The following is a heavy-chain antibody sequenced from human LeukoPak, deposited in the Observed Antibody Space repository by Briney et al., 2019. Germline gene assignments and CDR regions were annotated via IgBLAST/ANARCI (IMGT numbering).Heavy chain of an antibody. J-gene: IGHJ6*02. Sequence: GASVKVSCKASGGTFSSHTISWVRQAPGQGLEWMGRIIPILGIANYAQKLQGRVTITADKSTSTAYMELSSLRSEDTAVYYCARVGVGGSSSWYYYYYGMDVWGQGTTVTVSS. CDR1: GGTFSSHT. D-gene: IGHD6-13*01. CDR3: ARVGVGGSSSWYYYYYGMDV. CDR2: IIPILGIA. V-gene: IGHV1-69*02.